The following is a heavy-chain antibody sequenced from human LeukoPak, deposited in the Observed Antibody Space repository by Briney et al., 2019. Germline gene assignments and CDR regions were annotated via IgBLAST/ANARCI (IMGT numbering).Heavy chain of an antibody. V-gene: IGHV3-48*01. CDR2: ISASGSNI. CDR1: GFPLSSYS. J-gene: IGHJ4*02. Sequence: PGGSLRLSCAAPGFPLSSYSINWFRQAPGKGLEWVAYISASGSNIYYVDSVMGRFTVSRDNPKSSLFLQMNSPRAEDTAVYYCARVKGTYFDYWGQGALVTVSS. CDR3: ARVKGTYFDY. D-gene: IGHD1-1*01.